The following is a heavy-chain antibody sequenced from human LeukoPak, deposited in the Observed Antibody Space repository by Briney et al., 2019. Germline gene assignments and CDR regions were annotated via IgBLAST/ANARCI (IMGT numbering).Heavy chain of an antibody. V-gene: IGHV3-23*01. CDR1: GFTFSGYA. CDR2: ISGSGGST. J-gene: IGHJ4*02. D-gene: IGHD3-10*01. Sequence: WGSLRLSCAASGFTFSGYALSWVRQAPGKGLELVSAISGSGGSTYYPDSVKGRLTLPRDNSKSPLYLQTNSLRAEDTAVYYCARSSRGVQGVITPPKYWGQGTLVTVSS. CDR3: ARSSRGVQGVITPPKY.